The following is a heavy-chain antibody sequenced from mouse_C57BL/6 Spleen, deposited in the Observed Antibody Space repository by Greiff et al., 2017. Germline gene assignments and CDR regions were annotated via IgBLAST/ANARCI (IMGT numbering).Heavy chain of an antibody. CDR3: ARRYSNYVYAMDY. D-gene: IGHD2-5*01. CDR1: GYSFTGYY. J-gene: IGHJ4*01. V-gene: IGHV1-42*01. Sequence: VHVKQSGPELVKPGASVKISCKASGYSFTGYYMNWVKQSPEKSLEWIGEINPSTGGTTYNQKFKAKATLTVDKSSSTAYMQLKSLTSEDSAVYYCARRYSNYVYAMDYWGQGTSVTVSS. CDR2: INPSTGGT.